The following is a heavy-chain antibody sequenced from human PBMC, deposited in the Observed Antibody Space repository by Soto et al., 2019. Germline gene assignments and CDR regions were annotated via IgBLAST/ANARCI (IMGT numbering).Heavy chain of an antibody. CDR1: GFSLSTSGMC. J-gene: IGHJ4*02. Sequence: VSGPTLVNPTQTLTLTCTFSGFSLSTSGMCVSWIRQPPGKALEWLARIDWDDDKYYSTSLKTRLTISKDTSKNQVVLTMTNMDPVDTATYYCVRTLQEYDILTGYQTNSGVFDYWGQGTLVTVSS. CDR2: IDWDDDK. V-gene: IGHV2-70*11. D-gene: IGHD3-9*01. CDR3: VRTLQEYDILTGYQTNSGVFDY.